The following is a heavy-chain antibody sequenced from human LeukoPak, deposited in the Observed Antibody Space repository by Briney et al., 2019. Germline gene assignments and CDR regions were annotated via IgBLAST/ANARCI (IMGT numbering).Heavy chain of an antibody. CDR3: ARDVFRWEPPIDP. V-gene: IGHV3-21*01. CDR2: ISSSSSSYI. CDR1: GFTFSSYS. Sequence: TGGSLRLSCAASGFTFSSYSMNWVRQAPGKGLEWVSSISSSSSSYIYYADSVKGRFTISRDNAKNSLYLQMNSLRAEDTAVYYCARDVFRWEPPIDPWGQGTLVTVSS. J-gene: IGHJ5*02. D-gene: IGHD1-26*01.